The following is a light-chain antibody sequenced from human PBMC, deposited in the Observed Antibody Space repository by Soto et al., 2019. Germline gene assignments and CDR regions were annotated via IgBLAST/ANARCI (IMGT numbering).Light chain of an antibody. V-gene: IGKV3-15*01. Sequence: EIVMTQSPATLSVSPGERATLSCRASQSVSSNLAWYQQKPGQAPRLLIYGASTRATGIPATFSGSGSGTEFTLTISSLKSEDFAVYYCQQYNNWPRTFGQGTKVDIK. CDR1: QSVSSN. J-gene: IGKJ1*01. CDR2: GAS. CDR3: QQYNNWPRT.